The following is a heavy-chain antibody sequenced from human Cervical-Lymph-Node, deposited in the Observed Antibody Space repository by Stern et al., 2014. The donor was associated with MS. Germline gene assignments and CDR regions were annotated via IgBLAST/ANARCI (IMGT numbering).Heavy chain of an antibody. CDR1: GFIFSNAW. CDR2: IKSKIDGGTV. D-gene: IGHD1-7*01. CDR3: STGTSPVDF. V-gene: IGHV3-15*01. Sequence: EMQLVESGGGLVKPGGSLRLACAGSGFIFSNAWMNWVRQAPGQGLERVGRIKSKIDGGTVDYAAPVKDRFIISRDDSRNTVYLQVNGLKIEDTAMYYCSTGTSPVDFWGQGTLVTVAS. J-gene: IGHJ4*02.